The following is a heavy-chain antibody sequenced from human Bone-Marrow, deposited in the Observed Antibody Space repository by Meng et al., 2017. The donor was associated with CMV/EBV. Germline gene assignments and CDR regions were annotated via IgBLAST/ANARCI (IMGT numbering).Heavy chain of an antibody. Sequence: TLREYGPNWVNHPQTRRMPCTLSGFSISIRGARVGWMRQPPGKALLWLALIYWDDDTRYSPSLKSRLTITKDTSKNQVVLTMTNMDPVDTATYYCAHTEETYNWKGNNWFDPWGQGTLVTVSS. V-gene: IGHV2-5*02. CDR1: GFSISIRGAR. D-gene: IGHD1-20*01. CDR3: AHTEETYNWKGNNWFDP. CDR2: IYWDDDT. J-gene: IGHJ5*02.